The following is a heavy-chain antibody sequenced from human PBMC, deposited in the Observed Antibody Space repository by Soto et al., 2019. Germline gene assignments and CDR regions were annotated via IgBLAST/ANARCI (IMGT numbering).Heavy chain of an antibody. CDR3: ARSLGLGYYYYMDV. Sequence: ASVKGSCKASGYTFTSYAMHWVRQAPGQRLEWMGWINAGNGNTKYSQKFQGRVTITRDTSASTAYMELSSLRSEDTAVYYCARSLGLGYYYYMDVWGKGTTVTVSS. J-gene: IGHJ6*03. CDR1: GYTFTSYA. D-gene: IGHD3-16*01. CDR2: INAGNGNT. V-gene: IGHV1-3*01.